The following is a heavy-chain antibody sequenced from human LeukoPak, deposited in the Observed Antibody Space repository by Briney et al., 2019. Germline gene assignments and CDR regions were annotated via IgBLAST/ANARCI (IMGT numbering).Heavy chain of an antibody. Sequence: PGRSLRLSCAASGFTFDDYAMHWVRQAPGKGLEWVSGISWNSGSIGYADSVKGRFTISRDNAKNSLYLQMNSLRPEDTAVYYCSRAQTYNYDRSGPDYWGQGTLVTVSS. CDR1: GFTFDDYA. CDR3: SRAQTYNYDRSGPDY. V-gene: IGHV3-9*01. D-gene: IGHD3-22*01. CDR2: ISWNSGSI. J-gene: IGHJ4*02.